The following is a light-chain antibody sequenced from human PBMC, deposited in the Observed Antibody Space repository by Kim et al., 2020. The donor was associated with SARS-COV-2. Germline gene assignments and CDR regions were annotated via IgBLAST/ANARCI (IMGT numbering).Light chain of an antibody. J-gene: IGKJ1*01. Sequence: STGERTPITCSASQCVSMSNLTWFQKRPGQGTRLVIYGGYRRATGITDRFSGSGTGTDCTLTISRLEPEDFAVYYCQQYGSSSWTFDKETKVDIK. CDR3: QQYGSSSWT. CDR2: GGY. CDR1: QCVSMSN. V-gene: IGKV3-20*01.